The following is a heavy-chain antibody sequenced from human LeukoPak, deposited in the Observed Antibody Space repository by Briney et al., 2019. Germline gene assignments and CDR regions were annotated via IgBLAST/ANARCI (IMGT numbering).Heavy chain of an antibody. CDR1: GGTFSSYA. D-gene: IGHD4-17*01. J-gene: IGHJ4*02. Sequence: VASVKVSCKASGGTFSSYAISWVRQAPGQGLEWMGGIIPIFGTANYAQKFQGRVTITTDESTSTAYMELSSLRSEDTAVYYCARGHDYGDYNYWGQGTLVTVST. CDR3: ARGHDYGDYNY. V-gene: IGHV1-69*05. CDR2: IIPIFGTA.